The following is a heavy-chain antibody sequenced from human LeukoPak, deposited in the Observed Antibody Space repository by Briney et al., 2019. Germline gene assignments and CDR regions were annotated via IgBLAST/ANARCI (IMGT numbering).Heavy chain of an antibody. D-gene: IGHD3-10*01. CDR2: IYYSGST. V-gene: IGHV4-31*03. J-gene: IGHJ4*02. Sequence: SQTLSLTCTVSGGSISSGGYCWSWIRQHPGKGLEWIGYIYYSGSTYYNPSLKSRVTISVDTSKNQFSLKLSSVTAADTAVYYCARLYYGSGSYHFDYWGQGTLVTVSS. CDR3: ARLYYGSGSYHFDY. CDR1: GGSISSGGYC.